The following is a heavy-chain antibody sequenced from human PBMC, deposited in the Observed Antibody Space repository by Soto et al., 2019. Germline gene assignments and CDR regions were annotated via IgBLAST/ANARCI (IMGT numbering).Heavy chain of an antibody. D-gene: IGHD6-13*01. V-gene: IGHV3-23*01. Sequence: GSLRLSCAASGFTFSSYAMTWVRQAPGKGLEWVSGISSSGGSTYYADSVRGRFTISRDNSKNTLYLQMNSLSAEDTAVYYCAKDQQGVIPDAFDIWGQGTMVTVSS. CDR3: AKDQQGVIPDAFDI. J-gene: IGHJ3*02. CDR2: ISSSGGST. CDR1: GFTFSSYA.